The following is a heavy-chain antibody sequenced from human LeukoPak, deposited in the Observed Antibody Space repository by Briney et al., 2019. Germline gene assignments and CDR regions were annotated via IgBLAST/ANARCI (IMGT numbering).Heavy chain of an antibody. CDR2: IWYDGSNK. CDR1: GFTFSSYG. D-gene: IGHD3-3*01. V-gene: IGHV3-33*01. J-gene: IGHJ6*02. Sequence: GRSLRLSCAASGFTFSSYGMHWVRQAPGKGLEWVAVIWYDGSNKYYADSVKGRFTISRDNSKNTLYLQMNSLRADDTAVYYCASSITIFGVVDYYGMDVWGRGTTVTVSS. CDR3: ASSITIFGVVDYYGMDV.